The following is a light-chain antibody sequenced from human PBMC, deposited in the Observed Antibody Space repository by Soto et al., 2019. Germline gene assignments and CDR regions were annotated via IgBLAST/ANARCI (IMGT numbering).Light chain of an antibody. CDR2: EVT. CDR3: ASYTRSSTYV. CDR1: SSDVGGYNF. J-gene: IGLJ1*01. V-gene: IGLV2-14*01. Sequence: QSALTQPASVSGSPGQSITISCTGTSSDVGGYNFVSWYQQHPGKAPKLMIYEVTNRPSGVSNRFSGSNSVNTASLTISGLQAEDEADYYCASYTRSSTYVFGTGTKV.